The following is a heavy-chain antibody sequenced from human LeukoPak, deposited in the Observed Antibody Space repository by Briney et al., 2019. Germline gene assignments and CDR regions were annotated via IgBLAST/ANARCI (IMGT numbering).Heavy chain of an antibody. J-gene: IGHJ4*02. CDR2: IYYSGST. CDR1: GGSISSYY. CDR3: AGGRRGYSGYAALYY. D-gene: IGHD5-12*01. Sequence: PSETLSLTCTVSGGSISSYYWSWIRQPPGKGLEWIGYIYYSGSTNYNPSLKSRVTISVDTSKNQFSLKLSSVTAADTAVYYCAGGRRGYSGYAALYYWGQGTLVTVSS. V-gene: IGHV4-59*01.